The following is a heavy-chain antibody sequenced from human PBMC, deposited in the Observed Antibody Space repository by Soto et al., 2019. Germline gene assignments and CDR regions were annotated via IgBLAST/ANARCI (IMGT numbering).Heavy chain of an antibody. J-gene: IGHJ6*02. Sequence: SVKVSCKASGGTFSSYAISWVRQAPGQGLEWMGGTIPIFGTANYAQKFQGRVTITADESTSTAYMELSSLRSEDTAVYYCARTLEAHPYYYYGMDVWGQGTTVTVSS. V-gene: IGHV1-69*13. CDR2: TIPIFGTA. CDR3: ARTLEAHPYYYYGMDV. CDR1: GGTFSSYA.